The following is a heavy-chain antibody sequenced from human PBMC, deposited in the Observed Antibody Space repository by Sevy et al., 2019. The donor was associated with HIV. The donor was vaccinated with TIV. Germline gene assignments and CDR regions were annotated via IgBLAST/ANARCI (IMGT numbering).Heavy chain of an antibody. Sequence: ASVKVSCKAFGGTFSSYAISWVRQAPGQGLEWMGGIIPIFGTANYAQKFQGRVTITADESMNTAYMELSSLRSEGTAVYYCARLYYDSSGYYAHFDYWGQGTLVTVSS. CDR1: GGTFSSYA. CDR2: IIPIFGTA. D-gene: IGHD3-22*01. J-gene: IGHJ4*02. CDR3: ARLYYDSSGYYAHFDY. V-gene: IGHV1-69*13.